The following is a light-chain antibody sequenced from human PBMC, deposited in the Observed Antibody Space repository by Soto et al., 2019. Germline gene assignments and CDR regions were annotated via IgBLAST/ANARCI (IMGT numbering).Light chain of an antibody. Sequence: QSALNQPASVSGSPGQSITISCTGTISDVGSYNLVSWYQQHPGKAPKLMIYEGSKRPSGVSNRFSGSKSGNTASLTISGLQAEDEADYYCCSYAGVDLRVFGGGTQLTVL. J-gene: IGLJ2*01. V-gene: IGLV2-23*01. CDR3: CSYAGVDLRV. CDR1: ISDVGSYNL. CDR2: EGS.